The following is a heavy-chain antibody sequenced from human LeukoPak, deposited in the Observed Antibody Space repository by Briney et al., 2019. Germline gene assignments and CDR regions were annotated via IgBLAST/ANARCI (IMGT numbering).Heavy chain of an antibody. CDR2: ISSDGSRT. J-gene: IGHJ6*02. Sequence: GGSLRLSCAASGFTISSSWMHWVRQTPGKGPVWVSRISSDGSRTNYADSVKGRFSISRDNAKNTLYLQMNSLRAEDTAVYYCARVNSYGNYNYYYDMDVWGQGTTVTVSS. CDR3: ARVNSYGNYNYYYDMDV. D-gene: IGHD5-18*01. V-gene: IGHV3-74*01. CDR1: GFTISSSW.